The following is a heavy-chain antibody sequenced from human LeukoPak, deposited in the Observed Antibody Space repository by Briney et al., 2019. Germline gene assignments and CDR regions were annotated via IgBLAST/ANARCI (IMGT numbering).Heavy chain of an antibody. CDR2: ISYDGSNK. Sequence: TGGSLRLSCVASGFSFTTYAMSWVRQAPGKGLEWVAVISYDGSNKYYADSVKGRFTISRDNSKNTLYLQMNSLRAEDTAVYYCARDGSLWFGGNWFDPWGQGTLVTVSS. D-gene: IGHD3-10*01. J-gene: IGHJ5*02. CDR3: ARDGSLWFGGNWFDP. V-gene: IGHV3-30*04. CDR1: GFSFTTYA.